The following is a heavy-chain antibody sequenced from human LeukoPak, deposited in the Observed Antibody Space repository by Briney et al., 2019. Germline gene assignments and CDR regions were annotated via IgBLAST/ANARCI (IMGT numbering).Heavy chain of an antibody. Sequence: GGSLRLSCAASGFSFSSDVMHWVRQAPGKGLEWVAVIWYDGSNKYYADSVKGRFTISRDNSKNTLYLQMNSLRAEDTAVYFCAKRGVVIRVILVGFHKEAYYFDSWGQGALVTVSS. V-gene: IGHV3-33*06. J-gene: IGHJ4*02. D-gene: IGHD3-22*01. CDR1: GFSFSSDV. CDR3: AKRGVVIRVILVGFHKEAYYFDS. CDR2: IWYDGSNK.